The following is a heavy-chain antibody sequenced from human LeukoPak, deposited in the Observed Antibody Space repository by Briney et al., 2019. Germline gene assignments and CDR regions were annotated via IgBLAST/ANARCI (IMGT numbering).Heavy chain of an antibody. J-gene: IGHJ4*02. Sequence: KASQTLSLTCTVSGGSISSASYYWSWIRQPAGKGLEWIGRIYTSGSTNYSPSLKSRVTISVDTSKNQFPLKLSSVTAADTAVYYCAMRERLAAAFDYWGQGTLVTVSS. D-gene: IGHD6-13*01. V-gene: IGHV4-61*02. CDR2: IYTSGST. CDR1: GGSISSASYY. CDR3: AMRERLAAAFDY.